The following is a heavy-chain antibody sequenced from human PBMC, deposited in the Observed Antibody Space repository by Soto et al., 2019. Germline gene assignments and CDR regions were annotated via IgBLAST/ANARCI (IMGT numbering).Heavy chain of an antibody. J-gene: IGHJ6*02. Sequence: EVQLVESGGGLVKPGGSLRLSCAASGFTFSNAWMSWVRQAPGKGLEWVGRIKSKTDGGTTDYAAPVKGRFTISRDDSKNTLYLQMNSLKTEDTAVYYCTTDPVRRITMVRGARDYYGMDVWGQGTTVTVSS. D-gene: IGHD3-10*01. CDR1: GFTFSNAW. CDR2: IKSKTDGGTT. V-gene: IGHV3-15*01. CDR3: TTDPVRRITMVRGARDYYGMDV.